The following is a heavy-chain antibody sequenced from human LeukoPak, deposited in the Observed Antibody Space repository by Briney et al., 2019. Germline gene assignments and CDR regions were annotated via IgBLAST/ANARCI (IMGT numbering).Heavy chain of an antibody. J-gene: IGHJ5*02. D-gene: IGHD3-16*01. CDR3: TFLLPPLGP. V-gene: IGHV3-73*01. CDR2: IRSKANSYAT. CDR1: GFTFSSYA. Sequence: GGSLRLSCAASGFTFSSYAMSWVRQAPGKGLEWVGRIRSKANSYATAYAASVKGRFTISRDDSKNTAYLQMNSLKTEDTAVYYCTFLLPPLGPWGQGTLVTVSS.